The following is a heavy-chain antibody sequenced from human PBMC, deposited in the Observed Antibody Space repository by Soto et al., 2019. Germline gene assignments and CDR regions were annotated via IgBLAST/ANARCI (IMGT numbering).Heavy chain of an antibody. J-gene: IGHJ4*02. D-gene: IGHD1-20*01. CDR2: INHSGST. V-gene: IGHV4-34*01. CDR1: GGSFSGYY. Sequence: SETLSLTCAVYGGSFSGYYWSWVRQPPGKGLEWIGEINHSGSTNYNPSLKSRVTISVDTSNNQFSLKLSSVTAADTAVYYCARVGIYNFDYWGQGTLVTVSS. CDR3: ARVGIYNFDY.